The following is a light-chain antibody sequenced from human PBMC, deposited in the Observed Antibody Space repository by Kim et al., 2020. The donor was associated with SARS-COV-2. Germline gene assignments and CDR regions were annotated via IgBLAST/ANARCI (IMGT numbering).Light chain of an antibody. Sequence: GQSITISCTGTSIDVGSYNLVSWYQQHPGKAPKVMIYEDNQRPSGVSSRFSGSKSGNTASLTISGLQAEDEADYYCCSYAGSITYVFGTGTKVTVL. CDR3: CSYAGSITYV. V-gene: IGLV2-23*01. CDR1: SIDVGSYNL. CDR2: EDN. J-gene: IGLJ1*01.